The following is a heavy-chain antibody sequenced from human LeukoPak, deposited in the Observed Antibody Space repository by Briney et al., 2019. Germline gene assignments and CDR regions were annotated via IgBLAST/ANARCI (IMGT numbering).Heavy chain of an antibody. Sequence: GGSLRLSCAASGFTFNSYWISWVRQAPGKGLEWLANINQDGSGKYYVDSVKGRFTISRDNAKNSLYLQMNSLRAEDTAVYYCTTFYTRLTDYWGQGTLVTVSS. D-gene: IGHD2/OR15-2a*01. CDR1: GFTFNSYW. V-gene: IGHV3-7*05. CDR3: TTFYTRLTDY. J-gene: IGHJ4*02. CDR2: INQDGSGK.